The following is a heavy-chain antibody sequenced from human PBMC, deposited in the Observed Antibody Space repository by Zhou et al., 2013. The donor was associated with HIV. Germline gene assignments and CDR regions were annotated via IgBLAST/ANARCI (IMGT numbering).Heavy chain of an antibody. Sequence: QVQLVQSGAEVKKPGSSVKVSCKASGGTISSYAFSWVRQAPGQGLEWMGRIIPIFGTTNYAQKFQDRVTINADESTSTAYMKLSSLRSEDTAVYYCARDQPKPYYYDSRGYYYSGHNWFDPWAREPWSPSP. J-gene: IGHJ5*02. CDR2: IIPIFGTT. D-gene: IGHD3-22*01. CDR1: GGTISSYA. CDR3: ARDQPKPYYYDSRGYYYSGHNWFDP. V-gene: IGHV1-69*12.